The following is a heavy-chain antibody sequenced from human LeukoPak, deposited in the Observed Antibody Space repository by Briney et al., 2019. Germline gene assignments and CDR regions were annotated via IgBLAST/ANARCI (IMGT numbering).Heavy chain of an antibody. Sequence: GGSLRLSCEASGFTFTTYSMTWVRQAPGKGLEWVSIISSGSSAIFSADALKGRFTISRDDAKNLLYLDMNSLRAENTAVYYCARGHTAVTRHFDFWGQGTLVTVSS. J-gene: IGHJ4*02. CDR1: GFTFTTYS. V-gene: IGHV3-21*01. CDR3: ARGHTAVTRHFDF. CDR2: ISSGSSAI. D-gene: IGHD4-17*01.